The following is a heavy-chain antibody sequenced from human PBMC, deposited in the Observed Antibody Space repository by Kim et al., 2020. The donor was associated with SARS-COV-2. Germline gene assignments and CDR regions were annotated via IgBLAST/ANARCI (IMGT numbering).Heavy chain of an antibody. CDR2: IYPGDSDT. D-gene: IGHD6-19*01. V-gene: IGHV5-51*01. CDR3: ARRGSSGWHHKPKNWFDP. Sequence: GESLKISCKGSGYSFTSYWIGWVRQMPGKGLEWMGIIYPGDSDTRYSPSFQGQVTISADKSISTAYLQWSSLKASDTAMYYCARRGSSGWHHKPKNWFDPWGQGTLVTVSS. CDR1: GYSFTSYW. J-gene: IGHJ5*02.